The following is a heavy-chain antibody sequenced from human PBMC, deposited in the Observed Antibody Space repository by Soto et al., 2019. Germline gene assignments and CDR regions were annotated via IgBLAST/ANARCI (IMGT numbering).Heavy chain of an antibody. D-gene: IGHD3-16*01. CDR3: VRVIKGGTTSFDP. J-gene: IGHJ5*02. V-gene: IGHV3-72*01. Sequence: EVQVVESGGGLVQPGGSLRLSCVGSGFTFSDHYMDWVRQAPGKGLEWVGRSRDKSKSYTTSYAAPVKGRFTISRDDSKNSLYLQMNSLKTDDTAVYYCVRVIKGGTTSFDPWGQGTLVTVSS. CDR2: SRDKSKSYTT. CDR1: GFTFSDHY.